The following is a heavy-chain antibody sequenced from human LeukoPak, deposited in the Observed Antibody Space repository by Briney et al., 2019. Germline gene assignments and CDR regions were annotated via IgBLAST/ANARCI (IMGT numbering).Heavy chain of an antibody. Sequence: PGGSLRLSCVASGFTFSSYWMTWVRQAPGKGLEWMAIIKQDGSETYYVDSVKGRFTISRDNAKNSLYLQMNTLRAEDTAVYYCARAGPRPSIIDLKDIRGQGTIVAVS. CDR1: GFTFSSYW. CDR3: ARAGPRPSIIDLKDI. CDR2: IKQDGSET. D-gene: IGHD1-14*01. V-gene: IGHV3-7*01. J-gene: IGHJ4*02.